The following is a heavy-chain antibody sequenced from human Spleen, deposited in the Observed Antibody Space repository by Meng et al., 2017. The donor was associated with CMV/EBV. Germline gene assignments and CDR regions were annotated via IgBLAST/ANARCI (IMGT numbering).Heavy chain of an antibody. CDR1: GGSITSSNW. D-gene: IGHD2-15*01. V-gene: IGHV4-4*02. J-gene: IGHJ6*02. CDR2: IYHSGST. Sequence: SETLSLTCVVSGGSITSSNWWSWVRQPPGKGLESIGEIYHSGSTNYNPSLKSRVTISVDKSKNQFSLKLSSVTAADTAVYYCASRGIPPGGYGMDVWGQGTTVTVSS. CDR3: ASRGIPPGGYGMDV.